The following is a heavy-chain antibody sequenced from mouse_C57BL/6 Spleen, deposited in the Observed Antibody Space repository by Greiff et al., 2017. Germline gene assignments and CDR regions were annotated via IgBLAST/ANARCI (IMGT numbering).Heavy chain of an antibody. D-gene: IGHD2-5*01. CDR1: GYTFTDYY. J-gene: IGHJ4*01. V-gene: IGHV1-26*01. Sequence: VQLQQSGPELVKPGASVKISCKASGYTFTDYYMNWVKQSHGKSLEWIGDINPNNGGTSYNQKFKGKATLTVDKSSSTAYMELRSLTSEDSAVYYCARRNSNYVLWYAMDYWGQGTSVTVSS. CDR3: ARRNSNYVLWYAMDY. CDR2: INPNNGGT.